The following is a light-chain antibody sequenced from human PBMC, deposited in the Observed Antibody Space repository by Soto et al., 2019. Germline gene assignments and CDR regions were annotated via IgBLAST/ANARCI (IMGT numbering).Light chain of an antibody. J-gene: IGKJ4*01. Sequence: EIVLTQSPATLSLSPGERATLSCRASQSVGSYLAWYQQKPGQAPRLLIHGASNRAAGIPDRFSGSGSGTDFTLTISRLEPEDFAVYYCQQYGSSPLTFGGGTKVDIK. CDR2: GAS. CDR3: QQYGSSPLT. V-gene: IGKV3-20*01. CDR1: QSVGSY.